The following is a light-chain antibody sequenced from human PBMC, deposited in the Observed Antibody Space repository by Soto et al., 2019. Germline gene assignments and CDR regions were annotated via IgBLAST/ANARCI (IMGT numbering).Light chain of an antibody. CDR1: TSNIGAGYD. V-gene: IGLV1-40*01. J-gene: IGLJ3*02. Sequence: QPVLTQPLSVSGAPGQTVTISCTGSTSNIGAGYDVHWYQQLRGTAPRLLISSHNNRPSGVPDRFFGSKSGTSASLTIIGLQAEDEADYYCQSYDSSLSGSGVFGGGTKLTVL. CDR3: QSYDSSLSGSGV. CDR2: SHN.